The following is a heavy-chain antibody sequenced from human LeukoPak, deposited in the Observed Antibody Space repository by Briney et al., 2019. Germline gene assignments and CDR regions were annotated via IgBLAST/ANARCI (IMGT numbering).Heavy chain of an antibody. Sequence: GASVKVSCKASGYTFTSYGISWVRQAPGQGLEWMGWISAYNGNTNYAQKLQGRVTMTTDTSTSTAYMELRSLRSDDTAVYYCARAYYYGSSGYLWPVPFDYWGQGTLVTVSS. CDR2: ISAYNGNT. CDR3: ARAYYYGSSGYLWPVPFDY. CDR1: GYTFTSYG. D-gene: IGHD3-22*01. V-gene: IGHV1-18*01. J-gene: IGHJ4*02.